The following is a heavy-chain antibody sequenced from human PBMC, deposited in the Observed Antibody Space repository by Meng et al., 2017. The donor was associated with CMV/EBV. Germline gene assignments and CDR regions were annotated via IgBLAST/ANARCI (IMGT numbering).Heavy chain of an antibody. CDR1: GFTFSNYG. CDR3: AKVSRESCYYCGMDV. J-gene: IGHJ6*02. CDR2: LGYDGSIK. D-gene: IGHD2-2*01. V-gene: IGHV3-30*02. Sequence: GESLKISCAASGFTFSNYGMYWVRQAPGKGLEWVAFLGYDGSIKYYAESVKGRFTISRDNSKNTLSLQMNSLRAEDTAVYYCAKVSRESCYYCGMDVWGQGTTVTVSS.